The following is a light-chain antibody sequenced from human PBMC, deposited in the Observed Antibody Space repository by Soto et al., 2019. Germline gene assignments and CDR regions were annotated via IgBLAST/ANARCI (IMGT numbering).Light chain of an antibody. J-gene: IGKJ5*01. CDR1: QPISSW. Sequence: QLTQCASSLYGTIGDRVTITCRASQPISSWFAWYQQKPGKAPKLLSYAASSLQSGVQSRFSGSGSWADFTLTVSSLQPEDLATYYCQQSYSTPPTSGQGTRLE. CDR2: AAS. V-gene: IGKV1-39*01. CDR3: QQSYSTPPT.